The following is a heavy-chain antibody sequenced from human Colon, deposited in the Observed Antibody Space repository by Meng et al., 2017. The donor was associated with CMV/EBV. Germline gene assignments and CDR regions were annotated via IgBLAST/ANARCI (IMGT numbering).Heavy chain of an antibody. V-gene: IGHV2-5*02. CDR2: IYWDDDK. CDR3: AHKSLPAAFFDY. D-gene: IGHD2-2*01. Sequence: ITLKKSSPTLGKPPLTLTLTCTFSVFSLNTYEVGVGWFRQPPGKAPEWLALIYWDDDKRYRSSLGNRLTLTHDVSKNQVVLTMTDMDPVDTATYYCAHKSLPAAFFDYWSQGTLVTVSS. CDR1: VFSLNTYEVG. J-gene: IGHJ4*02.